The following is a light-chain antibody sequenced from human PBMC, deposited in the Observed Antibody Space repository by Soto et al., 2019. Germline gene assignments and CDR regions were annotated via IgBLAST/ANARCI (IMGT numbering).Light chain of an antibody. J-gene: IGLJ1*01. Sequence: QSALTQPASVSGSPGQSITISCTGTSSDVGGYNYVSWYQQHPGKAPKLMIYGVSNRPSGVSDRFSGSKSGTSASLAITGLQAEDEADYYCQSYDSSLSGFYVFGTGTKVTVL. CDR1: SSDVGGYNY. CDR2: GVS. V-gene: IGLV2-14*01. CDR3: QSYDSSLSGFYV.